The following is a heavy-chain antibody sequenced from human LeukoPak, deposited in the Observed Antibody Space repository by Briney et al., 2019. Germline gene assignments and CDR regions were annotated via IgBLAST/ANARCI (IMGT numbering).Heavy chain of an antibody. CDR2: IRSKANSYTT. V-gene: IGHV3-73*01. CDR1: GFTFSGSA. D-gene: IGHD3-22*01. Sequence: GGSLRLSCAASGFTFSGSAMHWVRQASGKGLGWVGRIRSKANSYTTAYAASVKGRFTISRDDSKNTAYLQMNSLKTEDTAVYYCTRRLYYDSSGYYYDDYWGQGTLVTVSS. CDR3: TRRLYYDSSGYYYDDY. J-gene: IGHJ4*02.